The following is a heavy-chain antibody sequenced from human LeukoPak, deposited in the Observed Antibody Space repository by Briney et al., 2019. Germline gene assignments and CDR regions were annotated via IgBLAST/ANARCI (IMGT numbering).Heavy chain of an antibody. CDR1: GFTFSSYE. V-gene: IGHV3-48*03. J-gene: IGHJ5*02. D-gene: IGHD3-22*01. Sequence: GGSLRLSCAASGFTFSSYEMNWVRQASGKGLEWVSYISSSGSSIYYADSVKGRFTISRDNSKNTLYLQMNSLRAENTAVYYCAKDKDRYYDSSGLLISWGQGTLVTVSS. CDR3: AKDKDRYYDSSGLLIS. CDR2: ISSSGSSI.